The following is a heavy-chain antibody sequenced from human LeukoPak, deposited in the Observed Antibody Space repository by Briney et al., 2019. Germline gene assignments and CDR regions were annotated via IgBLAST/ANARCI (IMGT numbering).Heavy chain of an antibody. Sequence: PGGSLRLSCVGSGYSFGDYGMSWVRQAPGKGLEWVSALSHRGVAPPDYAESVKGRFTISRDDFKNTLYLQMNSLRGEDTAVYYCATDIPDDSGGYQFHAYWGQGTLVTVSS. V-gene: IGHV3-23*01. CDR3: ATDIPDDSGGYQFHAY. CDR1: GYSFGDYG. CDR2: LSHRGVAP. J-gene: IGHJ4*02. D-gene: IGHD3-10*01.